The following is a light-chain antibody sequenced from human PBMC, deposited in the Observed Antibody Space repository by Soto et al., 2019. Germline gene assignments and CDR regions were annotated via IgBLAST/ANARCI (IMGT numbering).Light chain of an antibody. CDR1: QDIRKY. Sequence: IHMTQSPSLLSASVGDRVTITCQATQDIRKYLNWYQQTPGKAPKLLIYDASSLETGVPPRFSGSGSGTYFTVTISSQQAEDLATYYCQQSHDLPYAFGQGTKLEIK. CDR3: QQSHDLPYA. J-gene: IGKJ2*01. CDR2: DAS. V-gene: IGKV1-33*01.